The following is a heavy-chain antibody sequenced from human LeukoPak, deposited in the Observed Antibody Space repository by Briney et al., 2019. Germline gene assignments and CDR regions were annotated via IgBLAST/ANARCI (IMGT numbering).Heavy chain of an antibody. J-gene: IGHJ4*02. Sequence: GGSLRLSCAASGFTFSSYGMHWVRQAPGKGLEWVAVIWYDGSNKYYADSVKGRFTISRDNSKNTLYLQMNGLRAEDTAVYYCARLNGYYYDSSGYSDFDYWGQGTLVTVSS. D-gene: IGHD3-22*01. V-gene: IGHV3-33*01. CDR3: ARLNGYYYDSSGYSDFDY. CDR2: IWYDGSNK. CDR1: GFTFSSYG.